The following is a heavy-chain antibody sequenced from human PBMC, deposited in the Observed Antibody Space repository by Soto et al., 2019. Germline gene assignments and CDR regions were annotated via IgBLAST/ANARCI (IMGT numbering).Heavy chain of an antibody. CDR3: ARGGVSYGFWSLEV. D-gene: IGHD3-3*01. Sequence: PSETLSLTCSFSVVSLTTGGYYWSWIRQYPWKGPEWIGYIYYSGSTYSNPSLRSRVTISVDTSKNQFSLKLTSVTAADTAVYYCARGGVSYGFWSLEVWGQGTTVIVS. CDR2: IYYSGST. J-gene: IGHJ6*01. V-gene: IGHV4-31*03. CDR1: VVSLTTGGYY.